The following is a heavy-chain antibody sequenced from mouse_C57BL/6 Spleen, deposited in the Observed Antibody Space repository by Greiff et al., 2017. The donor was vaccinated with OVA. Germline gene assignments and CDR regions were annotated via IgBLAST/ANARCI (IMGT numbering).Heavy chain of an antibody. J-gene: IGHJ2*01. CDR3: ARNYGSSYRGYYFDY. CDR2: ISSGSSTI. Sequence: EVKLVESGGGLVKPGGSLKLSCAASGFTFSDYGMHWVRQAPEKGLEWVAYISSGSSTIYYADTVKGRFTISRDNAKNTLFLQMTSLRSEDTAMYYCARNYGSSYRGYYFDYWGQGTTLTVSS. D-gene: IGHD1-1*01. CDR1: GFTFSDYG. V-gene: IGHV5-17*01.